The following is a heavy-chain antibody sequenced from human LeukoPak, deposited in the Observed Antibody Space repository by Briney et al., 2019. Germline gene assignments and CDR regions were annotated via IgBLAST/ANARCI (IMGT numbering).Heavy chain of an antibody. CDR2: VQGDGYSI. CDR3: AGAKGGAPTDF. Sequence: GGSLRLSCAASGFPFSSYAMYWVRQAPGKGLVWVARVQGDGYSISYADSVRGRFTIARDNAKDTLYLHMNSLRPEDTAVYYCAGAKGGAPTDFWGQGTLVTVSS. D-gene: IGHD1-26*01. J-gene: IGHJ4*02. CDR1: GFPFSSYA. V-gene: IGHV3-74*01.